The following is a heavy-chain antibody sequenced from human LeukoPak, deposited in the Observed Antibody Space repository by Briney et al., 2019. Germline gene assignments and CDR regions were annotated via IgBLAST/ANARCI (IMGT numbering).Heavy chain of an antibody. J-gene: IGHJ4*02. CDR3: AKDYDY. CDR2: MRYDGSNK. Sequence: GGSLRLSCAASGFTLSSYSMNWVRQAPGKGLEWVAFMRYDGSNKYYADSVKGRFTISRDNSKNTLYLQMNSLRAEDTAVYYCAKDYDYWGQGTLVTVSS. V-gene: IGHV3-30*02. CDR1: GFTLSSYS.